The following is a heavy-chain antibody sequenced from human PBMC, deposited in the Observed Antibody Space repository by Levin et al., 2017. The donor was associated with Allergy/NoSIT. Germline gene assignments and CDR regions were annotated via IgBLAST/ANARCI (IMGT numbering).Heavy chain of an antibody. CDR2: LIPNFGTA. CDR3: LTRTYAY. CDR1: RGTFSSYG. Sequence: KISCKASRGTFSSYGVTWVRQAPGQGLEWMGGLIPNFGTAVYAQKLQGRVTITADESTSTAYMDCAREMLGGNQLLRSLTRTYAYWGQGTLVTVSS. J-gene: IGHJ4*02. V-gene: IGHV1-69*01. D-gene: IGHD2-2*01.